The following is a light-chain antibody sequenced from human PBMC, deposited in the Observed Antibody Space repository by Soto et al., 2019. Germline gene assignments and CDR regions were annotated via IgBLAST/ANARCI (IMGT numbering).Light chain of an antibody. CDR2: GAS. J-gene: IGKJ4*01. Sequence: DIQMTQSPSSLSADVGDRVTITCRASQSLSDYLNWYQQKPGKAPNLLIHGASTLQSGVPSRFSGGGSGTEFTLTISSLLPEDFATYYCQQSYDVRLSFGGGTKV. CDR3: QQSYDVRLS. CDR1: QSLSDY. V-gene: IGKV1-39*01.